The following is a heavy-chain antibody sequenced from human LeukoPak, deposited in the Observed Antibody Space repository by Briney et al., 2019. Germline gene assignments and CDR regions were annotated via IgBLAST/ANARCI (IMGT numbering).Heavy chain of an antibody. Sequence: SETLSLTCTVSGGSISSGSYYWSWIRQPAGKGLEWIGRIYTSGSTNYNPSLKSRVTISVDTSKNQFSLKLSSVTAADTAVYYCAREAPNDYGDYFDNTPPFDYWGQGTLVTVSS. CDR1: GGSISSGSYY. CDR3: AREAPNDYGDYFDNTPPFDY. J-gene: IGHJ4*02. CDR2: IYTSGST. D-gene: IGHD4-17*01. V-gene: IGHV4-61*02.